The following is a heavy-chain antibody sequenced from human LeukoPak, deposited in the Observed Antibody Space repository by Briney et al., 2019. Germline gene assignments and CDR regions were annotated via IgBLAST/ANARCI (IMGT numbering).Heavy chain of an antibody. CDR1: GFTFSSYA. J-gene: IGHJ4*02. V-gene: IGHV3-23*01. Sequence: GGSLRLSCAASGFTFSSYAMSWVRQAPGKGLEWVSGISGSGGSTYYADSVKGRLTISRDNSKNTLYLQMNSLRAEDTAVYYCARPATSGIAAAGLKYWGQGTLVTVSS. CDR2: ISGSGGST. CDR3: ARPATSGIAAAGLKY. D-gene: IGHD6-13*01.